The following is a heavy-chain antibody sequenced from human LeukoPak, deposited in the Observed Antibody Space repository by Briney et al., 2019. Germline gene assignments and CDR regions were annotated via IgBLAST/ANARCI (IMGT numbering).Heavy chain of an antibody. CDR1: GFTVSILY. J-gene: IGHJ4*02. V-gene: IGHV3-66*01. Sequence: GGSLRLSCSASGFTVSILYMSWVRQAPGKGLEWVSVIYSGGSTYYTDSVKGRFTISRDNSKNILYLQMNSLRAEDTAVYYCASSVWFGEFDVDYWGQGTLVTVSS. CDR3: ASSVWFGEFDVDY. CDR2: IYSGGST. D-gene: IGHD3-10*01.